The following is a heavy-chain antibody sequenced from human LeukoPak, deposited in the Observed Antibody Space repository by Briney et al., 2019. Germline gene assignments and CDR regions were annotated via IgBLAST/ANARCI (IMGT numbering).Heavy chain of an antibody. Sequence: GGSLRLSCAASGFTFSDYYMSWIRQAPGEGLEWVSYISSSGSTIYYADSVKGRFTISRGNAKNSLYLQMNGLRAEDTAVYYCASVRFLEWLPIDYWGQGTLVTVSS. V-gene: IGHV3-11*04. CDR2: ISSSGSTI. CDR1: GFTFSDYY. CDR3: ASVRFLEWLPIDY. J-gene: IGHJ4*02. D-gene: IGHD3-3*01.